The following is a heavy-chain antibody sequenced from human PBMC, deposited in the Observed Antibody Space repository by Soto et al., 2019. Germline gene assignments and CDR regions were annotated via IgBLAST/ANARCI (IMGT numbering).Heavy chain of an antibody. D-gene: IGHD1-1*01. CDR2: IYYSGST. V-gene: IGHV4-30-4*01. J-gene: IGHJ5*02. CDR1: GGSIISGDYY. CDR3: ARENWNDSAVMRWFDP. Sequence: SETLSLTCTVSGGSIISGDYYWSWIRQPPGKGLEWIGYIYYSGSTYYNPSLKSRVTISVDTSKNQFSLKLSSVTAADTAVYYCARENWNDSAVMRWFDPWGQGTLVTVSS.